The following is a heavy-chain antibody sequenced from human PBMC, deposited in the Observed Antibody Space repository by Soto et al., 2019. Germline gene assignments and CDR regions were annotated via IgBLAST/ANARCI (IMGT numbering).Heavy chain of an antibody. CDR3: ARGAGNRHFDY. J-gene: IGHJ4*02. Sequence: SETLSLTCAVYGGSFSGYYWSWIRQPPGKGLEWIGEINHSGSTNYNPSLKSRVTISVDTSKNQFSLKLSSVTAADTAVYYCARGAGNRHFDYWGQGTLVTAPQ. D-gene: IGHD6-19*01. CDR1: GGSFSGYY. V-gene: IGHV4-34*01. CDR2: INHSGST.